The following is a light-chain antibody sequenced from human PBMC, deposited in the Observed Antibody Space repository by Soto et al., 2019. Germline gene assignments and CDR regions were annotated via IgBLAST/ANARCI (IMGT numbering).Light chain of an antibody. CDR2: AAS. Sequence: DIQMTQSPSSLSASVGDRVTITCRASQSISSYLNWYQQKPGKAPKLLIYAASSLQSGVPSRFSGSGSETDFTLTISSLQPEDFATYYCQQLNSYPLTFGGGTKVDIK. V-gene: IGKV1-39*01. CDR1: QSISSY. J-gene: IGKJ4*01. CDR3: QQLNSYPLT.